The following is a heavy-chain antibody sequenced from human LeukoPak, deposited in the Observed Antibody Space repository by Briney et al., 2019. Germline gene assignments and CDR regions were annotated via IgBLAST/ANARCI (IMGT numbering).Heavy chain of an antibody. Sequence: GGSLRLSCAASGFTFSSYAMSWVRQAPGKGLEWVSAISGSGGSTYYADSVKGRFTISRDNSKNTLYLQMNSLRAKDTAVYYCAKEYYDFWSGYPHDYWGQGTLVTVSS. D-gene: IGHD3-3*01. CDR2: ISGSGGST. J-gene: IGHJ4*02. V-gene: IGHV3-23*01. CDR3: AKEYYDFWSGYPHDY. CDR1: GFTFSSYA.